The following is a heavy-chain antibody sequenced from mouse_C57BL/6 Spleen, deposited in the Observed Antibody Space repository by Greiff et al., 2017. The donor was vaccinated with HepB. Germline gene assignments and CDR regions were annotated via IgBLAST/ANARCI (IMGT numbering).Heavy chain of an antibody. V-gene: IGHV7-1*01. CDR1: GFTFSDFY. CDR3: ARDAPSTWFAY. Sequence: EVKLVESGGGLVQSGRSLRLSCATSGFTFSDFYMEWVRQAPGKGLEWIAASRNKANDYTTEYSVSVKGRFIVSRDTSQSILYLQMNALRAEDTAIYYCARDAPSTWFAYWGQGTLVTVSA. J-gene: IGHJ3*01. D-gene: IGHD2-10*02. CDR2: SRNKANDYTT.